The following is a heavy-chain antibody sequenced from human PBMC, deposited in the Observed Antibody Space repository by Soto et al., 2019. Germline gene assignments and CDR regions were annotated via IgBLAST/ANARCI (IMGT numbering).Heavy chain of an antibody. CDR2: ISSSSSTI. Sequence: EVQLVESGGGLVQRGGSLRLSCAASGFTFSSYNMNWVRQAPGKGLEWVSYISSSSSTIYYADSVKGRFTISRDNAKNSLYLQMNSLRDEDTAVYYCARSAGHEGPITISGVVNPFEYWGQATLVTVSS. CDR3: ARSAGHEGPITISGVVNPFEY. D-gene: IGHD3-3*01. V-gene: IGHV3-48*02. J-gene: IGHJ4*02. CDR1: GFTFSSYN.